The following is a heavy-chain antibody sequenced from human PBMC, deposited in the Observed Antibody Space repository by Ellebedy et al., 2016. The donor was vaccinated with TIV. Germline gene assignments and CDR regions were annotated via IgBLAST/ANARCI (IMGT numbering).Heavy chain of an antibody. CDR2: INPNVATT. Sequence: AASVKVSCKASGDTFTDYYFHWVRQAPGQGLEWMGIINPNVATTSYAQKFEGRVTMTRDTSTSTVYMEVSSLRSEDTAVYYCARDLGRNSNYLEYWGQGTPVTVTS. J-gene: IGHJ4*02. V-gene: IGHV1-46*01. CDR3: ARDLGRNSNYLEY. CDR1: GDTFTDYY. D-gene: IGHD4-11*01.